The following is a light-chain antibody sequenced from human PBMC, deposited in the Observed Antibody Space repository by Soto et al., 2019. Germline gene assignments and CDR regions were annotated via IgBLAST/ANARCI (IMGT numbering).Light chain of an antibody. V-gene: IGKV3-20*01. CDR1: QSVTSSY. Sequence: EIVLTQSPGTLSLSPGEXATLSCRASQSVTSSYLAWYQQKPGQAPRLLIYGASSRATGIPDRFSGRGSGTDFTLTISRLEPEDFAVYYCQQYGSSPRTFGQGTKVDIK. CDR2: GAS. CDR3: QQYGSSPRT. J-gene: IGKJ1*01.